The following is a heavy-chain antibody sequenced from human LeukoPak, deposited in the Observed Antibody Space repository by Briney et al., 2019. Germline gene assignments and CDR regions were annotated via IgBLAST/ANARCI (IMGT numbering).Heavy chain of an antibody. V-gene: IGHV1-46*01. J-gene: IGHJ4*02. Sequence: ASVKVSCKASGYTFTSYYMHWVRQAPGQGLEWRGIINPSGGSTSYAQKFQGRVTMTRDMSTSTVYMELSSLRSEDTAVYYCARDSYYSSSSLGFDYWGQGTLVTVSS. CDR2: INPSGGST. CDR3: ARDSYYSSSSLGFDY. CDR1: GYTFTSYY. D-gene: IGHD6-6*01.